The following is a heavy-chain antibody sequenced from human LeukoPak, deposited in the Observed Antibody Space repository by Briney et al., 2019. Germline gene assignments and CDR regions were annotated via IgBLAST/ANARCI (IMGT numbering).Heavy chain of an antibody. CDR3: ARDREIDIVVVVAATPVLDY. V-gene: IGHV3-21*01. Sequence: GGSLRLSCAASGFTFSSYSMNWVRQAPGKGLEWVSSISSRSSYIYYADSVKGRFTISRDNAKNSLYLKMNSLRAEDTAVYYCARDREIDIVVVVAATPVLDYWGQGTLVTVSS. D-gene: IGHD2-15*01. CDR1: GFTFSSYS. J-gene: IGHJ4*02. CDR2: ISSRSSYI.